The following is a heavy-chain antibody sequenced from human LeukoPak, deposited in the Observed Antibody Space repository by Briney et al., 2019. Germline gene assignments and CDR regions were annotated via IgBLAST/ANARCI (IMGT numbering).Heavy chain of an antibody. J-gene: IGHJ4*02. CDR3: ARGRRYCSGGSCPYYFDY. CDR1: GSTFSSYW. D-gene: IGHD2-15*01. V-gene: IGHV3-7*03. CDR2: VKQDGSEK. Sequence: GGSLRLSCAASGSTFSSYWMSWVRQAPGKGLEWVANVKQDGSEKYYVDSVKGRFTISRDNAKNSLYLQMNSLRAEDTAVYYCARGRRYCSGGSCPYYFDYWGQGTLVTVSS.